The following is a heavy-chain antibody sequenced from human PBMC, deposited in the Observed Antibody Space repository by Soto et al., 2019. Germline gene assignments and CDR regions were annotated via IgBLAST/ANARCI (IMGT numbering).Heavy chain of an antibody. CDR3: AREDRDRETGLVPAAIDGMDF. CDR1: GGTFSRYS. CDR2: IIPIFGIA. D-gene: IGHD2-2*01. J-gene: IGHJ6*02. Sequence: QVQLVQSGAEVKKPGSSVKVSCKASGGTFSRYSITWVRQAPGHGPEWIGRIIPIFGIASYAQKFQGRVTITADESTSTGYMELSSLRSDDTAVYYCAREDRDRETGLVPAAIDGMDFWGQGTTVTVSS. V-gene: IGHV1-69*08.